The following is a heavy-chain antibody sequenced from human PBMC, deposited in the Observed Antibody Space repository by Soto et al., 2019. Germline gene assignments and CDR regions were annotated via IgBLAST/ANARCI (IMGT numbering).Heavy chain of an antibody. CDR1: GYTFTTYY. Sequence: GASVKVSCKASGYTFTTYYMHWVRQAPGQGLEWMGIINPSRGSTSYAQKFQGRVTMTRDTSTSTVYMELSSLRSEDTAVYYCARDYCSGGSCNGMDAWGQGTTVTVSS. D-gene: IGHD2-15*01. V-gene: IGHV1-46*01. CDR2: INPSRGST. J-gene: IGHJ6*02. CDR3: ARDYCSGGSCNGMDA.